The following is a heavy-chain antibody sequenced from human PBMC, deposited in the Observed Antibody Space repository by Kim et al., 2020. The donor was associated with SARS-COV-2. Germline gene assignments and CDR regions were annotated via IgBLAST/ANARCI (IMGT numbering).Heavy chain of an antibody. Sequence: SETLSLTCTVSGGSISSGGYYWSWIRQPPGKGLEWIGYIYYSGSTYYNPSITVDTSMNLVSLKLSSVTAANTVTASCTTFRQSVVPAPKYFDYWDQ. D-gene: IGHD2-2*01. CDR1: GGSISSGGYY. J-gene: IGHJ4*02. CDR2: IYYSGST. CDR3: TTFRQSVVPAPKYFDY. V-gene: IGHV4-30-4*01.